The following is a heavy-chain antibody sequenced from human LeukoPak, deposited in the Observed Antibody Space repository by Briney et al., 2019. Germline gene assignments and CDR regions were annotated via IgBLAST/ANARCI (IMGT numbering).Heavy chain of an antibody. CDR1: GGSFSGYY. V-gene: IGHV4-34*01. Sequence: SETLSLTCAVYGGSFSGYYWSWIRQSPGKGLEWIGEIKHSGSPNYNPSLKSRVTISADTSKNQFSLRLTSVTAADTAIYYCARPLTGTSFDFWGQGTLVTVSS. CDR2: IKHSGSP. D-gene: IGHD7-27*01. J-gene: IGHJ4*02. CDR3: ARPLTGTSFDF.